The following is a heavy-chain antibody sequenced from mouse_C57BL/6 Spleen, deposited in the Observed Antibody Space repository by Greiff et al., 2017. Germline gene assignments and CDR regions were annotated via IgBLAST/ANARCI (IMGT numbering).Heavy chain of an antibody. CDR1: GYSITSGYY. Sequence: VQLKESGPGLVKPSQSLSLTCSVTGYSITSGYYWNWIRQFPGNKLEWMGYISYDGSNNYNPSLKNRISITRDTSKNQFFLKLNSVTTEDTATYYCARDDGYYYWFAYWGQGTLVTVSA. J-gene: IGHJ3*01. CDR3: ARDDGYYYWFAY. V-gene: IGHV3-6*01. CDR2: ISYDGSN. D-gene: IGHD2-3*01.